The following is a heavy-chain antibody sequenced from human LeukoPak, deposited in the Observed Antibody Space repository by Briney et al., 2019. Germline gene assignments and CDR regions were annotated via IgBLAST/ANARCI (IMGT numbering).Heavy chain of an antibody. CDR1: GFTFSNYW. J-gene: IGHJ6*04. CDR2: IKQGGSEK. CDR3: AREGQQSYGMDV. V-gene: IGHV3-7*05. Sequence: PGGSLRLSCAASGFTFSNYWITWVRQAPGKGLEWVANIKQGGSEKHYVDSVKGRFTISRDDAKNSLYLQMNSLRIEDTAVYYCAREGQQSYGMDVWGEGTKVTVSS. D-gene: IGHD6-13*01.